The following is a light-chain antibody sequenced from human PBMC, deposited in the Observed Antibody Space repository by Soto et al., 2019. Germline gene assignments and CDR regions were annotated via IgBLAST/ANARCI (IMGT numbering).Light chain of an antibody. CDR1: QRLLHSNGNNF. CDR3: MQALQTPYT. V-gene: IGKV2-28*01. Sequence: EIVMTQSPPSLTVTPGEPASISCRSSQRLLHSNGNNFLDWYLQKPGQSPQLLIYLGSNRASGVSERVSGSATGKDFTLKISRVEAEDVGVYYCMQALQTPYTFGQGTKLEIK. J-gene: IGKJ2*01. CDR2: LGS.